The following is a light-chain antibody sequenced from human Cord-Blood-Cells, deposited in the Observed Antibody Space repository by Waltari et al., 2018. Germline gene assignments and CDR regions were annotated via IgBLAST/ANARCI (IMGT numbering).Light chain of an antibody. CDR3: CSYAGSYTYV. V-gene: IGLV2-11*01. CDR2: DVS. Sequence: QSALTQPRSVSGSPGQSVTISCTGTSSDVGGYNYVSWYQQHPGKAPKRMIYDVSKRPSGVADRVSGSKSGNTASLTISGLQAEDEADYYCCSYAGSYTYVFGTGTKVTVL. CDR1: SSDVGGYNY. J-gene: IGLJ1*01.